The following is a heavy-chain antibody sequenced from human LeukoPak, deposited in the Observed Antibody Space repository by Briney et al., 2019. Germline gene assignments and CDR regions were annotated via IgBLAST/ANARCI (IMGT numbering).Heavy chain of an antibody. CDR1: GGSISSYY. D-gene: IGHD1-26*01. V-gene: IGHV4-39*07. CDR3: ARIIGALFDY. J-gene: IGHJ4*02. Sequence: SSETLSLTCTVSGGSISSYYWSWIRQPPGKGLEWIGSIYYSGSTYYNPSLKSRVTISVDTSKNQFSLKLSSVTAADTAVYYCARIIGALFDYWGQGTLVTVSS. CDR2: IYYSGST.